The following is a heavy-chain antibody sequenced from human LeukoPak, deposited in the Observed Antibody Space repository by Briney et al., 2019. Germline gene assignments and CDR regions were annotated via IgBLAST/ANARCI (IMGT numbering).Heavy chain of an antibody. CDR2: VDPEGGET. Sequence: GASVKVSCKASGYTFTDYYMHWVQLAPGKGLEWMGRVDPEGGETIYAEKFQGRVTITADTSTDTAYMELSSLRSEDTAVYYCAAGSRYNWNYNWFDPWGQGTLVTVSS. CDR3: AAGSRYNWNYNWFDP. CDR1: GYTFTDYY. J-gene: IGHJ5*02. V-gene: IGHV1-69-2*01. D-gene: IGHD1-7*01.